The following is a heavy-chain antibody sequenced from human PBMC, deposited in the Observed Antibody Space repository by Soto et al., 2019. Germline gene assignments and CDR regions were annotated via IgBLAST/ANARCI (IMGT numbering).Heavy chain of an antibody. D-gene: IGHD3-9*01. Sequence: SETLSLTCTVSGGSISSYYWSWIRQPPGKGLEWIGYIYYSGSTNYNPSLKSRVTISVDTSKNQFSLKLSSVTAADTAVYYCATLGNILTGYYPINWGQGTLVTVSS. J-gene: IGHJ4*02. CDR1: GGSISSYY. CDR2: IYYSGST. V-gene: IGHV4-59*08. CDR3: ATLGNILTGYYPIN.